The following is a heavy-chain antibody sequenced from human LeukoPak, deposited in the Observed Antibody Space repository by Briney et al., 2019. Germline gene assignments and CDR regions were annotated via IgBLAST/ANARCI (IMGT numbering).Heavy chain of an antibody. D-gene: IGHD6-13*01. V-gene: IGHV4-4*02. CDR1: GGSISSGYW. Sequence: PSETLSLTCAVSGGSISSGYWWSWVRQPPGKGLEWIWEIYHSGSTNYNPSLKSRVTISVDKSKNQFSLKLSSVTAADTAVYYCARLISAGGIDYWGQGTLVTVSS. CDR3: ARLISAGGIDY. J-gene: IGHJ4*02. CDR2: IYHSGST.